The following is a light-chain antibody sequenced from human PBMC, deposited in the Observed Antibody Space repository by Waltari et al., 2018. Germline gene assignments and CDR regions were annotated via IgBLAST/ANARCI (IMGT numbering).Light chain of an antibody. CDR2: AAS. V-gene: IGKV1-39*01. J-gene: IGKJ2*01. CDR3: LQYKSYPFT. Sequence: DIQMTQSPSSLSASVGDRVTITCRASQSISSYLNWYQQKPGKAPKLLIYAASSLQSGVPSRFSGSGSGTDFTLTISSLQPEDFATYYCLQYKSYPFTFGQGTNLEIK. CDR1: QSISSY.